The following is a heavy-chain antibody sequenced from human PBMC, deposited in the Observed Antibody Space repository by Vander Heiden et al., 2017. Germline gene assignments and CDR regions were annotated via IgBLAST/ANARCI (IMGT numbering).Heavy chain of an antibody. Sequence: EVQLVESGGGLVKPGGSLRLSCAASGFTFSSYSMNWVRQAPGKGLEWVSSISSSSSYIYYADSVKDRFTISRDNAKNSLYLQMNSLRAEDTAVYYCALDYGGTDGYYFDYWGQGTLVTVSS. D-gene: IGHD4-17*01. CDR2: ISSSSSYI. J-gene: IGHJ4*02. CDR3: ALDYGGTDGYYFDY. CDR1: GFTFSSYS. V-gene: IGHV3-21*01.